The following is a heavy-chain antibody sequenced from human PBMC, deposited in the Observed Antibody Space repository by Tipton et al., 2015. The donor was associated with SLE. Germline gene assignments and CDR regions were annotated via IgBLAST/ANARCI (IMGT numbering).Heavy chain of an antibody. CDR2: THQSGST. CDR3: ARAFPLFGVVSHIDF. CDR1: GGSITSGGHY. J-gene: IGHJ1*01. D-gene: IGHD3-3*01. V-gene: IGHV4-31*11. Sequence: QVQLVQSGAEVKPSQTLSLTCDITGGSITSGGHYWTWIRQRPGKGLEWIGHTHQSGSTNYNPSLMSRASISVGTSQFQLALKLRSVTAADTAVYYCARAFPLFGVVSHIDFWGQGTQVTVSS.